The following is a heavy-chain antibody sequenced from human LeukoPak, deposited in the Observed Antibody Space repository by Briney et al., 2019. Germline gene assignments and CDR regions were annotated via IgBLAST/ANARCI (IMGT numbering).Heavy chain of an antibody. CDR2: ISYDGSNK. Sequence: GGSLRLSCAASGFTFSSYGMHWVRQAPGKGLEWVAVISYDGSNKYYADSVKGRFTISRDNSKNTLYLQMNSLRAEDTAVYYCAKDVTPEDYYDSSGYYYPPFDYWGQGTLVTVSS. CDR3: AKDVTPEDYYDSSGYYYPPFDY. CDR1: GFTFSSYG. D-gene: IGHD3-22*01. V-gene: IGHV3-30*18. J-gene: IGHJ4*02.